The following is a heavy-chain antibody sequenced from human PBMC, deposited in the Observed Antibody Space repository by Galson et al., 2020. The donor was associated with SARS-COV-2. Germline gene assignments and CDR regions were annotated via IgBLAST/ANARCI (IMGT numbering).Heavy chain of an antibody. CDR2: VFYSGNT. CDR1: VGSISPYY. Sequence: ETSETLSLTCTVSVGSISPYYWSWIRQPPGKGLEWIAYVFYSGNTDYNPSLKSRVTISVDRSRNQFSLKVSSVTAAVTAVYYCARGVSKTTFDSWGQGILVTVSS. D-gene: IGHD4-17*01. CDR3: ARGVSKTTFDS. J-gene: IGHJ4*02. V-gene: IGHV4-59*12.